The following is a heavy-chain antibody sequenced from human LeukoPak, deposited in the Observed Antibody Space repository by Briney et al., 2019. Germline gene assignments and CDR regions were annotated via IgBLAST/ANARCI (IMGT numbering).Heavy chain of an antibody. D-gene: IGHD3-22*01. CDR2: LYSSGST. CDR1: GSSLSGHY. CDR3: TRGRAYYDSTGYYY. Sequence: SETLSLTCTVSGSSLSGHYWSWIRQPPGKGLEWIGYLYSSGSTNYNPSLKSRVTMSVDTSTNHFSLNLNSVTPADTAVYYCTRGRAYYDSTGYYYWGRGILVTVSS. J-gene: IGHJ4*02. V-gene: IGHV4-59*08.